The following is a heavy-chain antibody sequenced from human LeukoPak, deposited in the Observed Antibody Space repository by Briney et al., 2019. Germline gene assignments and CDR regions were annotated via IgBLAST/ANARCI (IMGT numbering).Heavy chain of an antibody. D-gene: IGHD6-19*01. V-gene: IGHV1-18*01. Sequence: ASVKVSCKASGYTFTSYGISWVRQAPGQGLEWMGRISAYNGNTNYAQKLQGRVTMTTDTSTSTAYMELRSLRSDDTAVYYCATARMVQYSSGWYQPWGQGTLVTVSS. CDR3: ATARMVQYSSGWYQP. CDR2: ISAYNGNT. CDR1: GYTFTSYG. J-gene: IGHJ5*02.